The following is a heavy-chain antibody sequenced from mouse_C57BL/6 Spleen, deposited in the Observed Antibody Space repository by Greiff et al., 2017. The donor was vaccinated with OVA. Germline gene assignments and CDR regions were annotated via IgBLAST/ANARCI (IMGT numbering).Heavy chain of an antibody. Sequence: EVKLQESGPGLAKPSQTLSLTCSVTGYSITSDYWNWIRKFPGNKLEYMGYISYSGSTYYNPSPKSRISITRDTSKNQYYLQLNSVTTEDTATYYGARYRAPHYYAMDYWGQGTSVTVSS. J-gene: IGHJ4*01. CDR1: GYSITSDY. V-gene: IGHV3-8*01. CDR3: ARYRAPHYYAMDY. CDR2: ISYSGST.